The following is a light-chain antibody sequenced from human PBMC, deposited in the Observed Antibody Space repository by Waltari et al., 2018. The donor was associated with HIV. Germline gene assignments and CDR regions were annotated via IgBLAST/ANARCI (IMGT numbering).Light chain of an antibody. CDR1: SLRTYY. J-gene: IGLJ1*01. V-gene: IGLV3-19*01. CDR2: GTN. Sequence: SSDLTQDPGVSVALGQTVRITCQGDSLRTYYAAWYQQKPGQAPILVVYGTNNRPAGVPDRFSGSTSGNTSSLTITGAQAVDDADYYCGSRDSSGYSCAFGPGTKVTVL. CDR3: GSRDSSGYSCA.